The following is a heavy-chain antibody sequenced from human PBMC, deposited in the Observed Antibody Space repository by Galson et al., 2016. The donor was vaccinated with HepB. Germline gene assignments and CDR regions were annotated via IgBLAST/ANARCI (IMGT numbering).Heavy chain of an antibody. CDR2: ISYTGGT. V-gene: IGHV4-39*02. J-gene: IGHJ5*02. Sequence: RQPPGKGLEWIGTISYTGGTSYNPSLKSRVAISVDTTKNHFSLELTSVTAADTAVYFCVRDSQINWFYLWGQGTRVTVSS. CDR3: VRDSQINWFYL.